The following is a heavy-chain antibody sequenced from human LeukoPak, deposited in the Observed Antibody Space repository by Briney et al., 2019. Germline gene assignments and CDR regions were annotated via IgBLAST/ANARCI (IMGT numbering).Heavy chain of an antibody. D-gene: IGHD3-16*02. V-gene: IGHV3-48*04. CDR2: ISSSSSTI. J-gene: IGHJ4*02. Sequence: GGSLRLSCAASGFTFSSYSMNWVRQAPGKGLEWVSYISSSSSTIYYADSVKGRFTISRDNAKNSLYLQMNSLRAEDTAVYYCAKGAGNDYVWGSYRWFDYWGQGTLVTVSS. CDR1: GFTFSSYS. CDR3: AKGAGNDYVWGSYRWFDY.